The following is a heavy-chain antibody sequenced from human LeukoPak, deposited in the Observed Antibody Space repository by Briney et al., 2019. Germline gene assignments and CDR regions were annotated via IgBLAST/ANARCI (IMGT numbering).Heavy chain of an antibody. CDR3: ARGYSSGWFDY. Sequence: PSQTLSLTCTVPGGSISSYYWSWIRQPPGKGLEWIGYIYYSGSTNYNPSLKSRVTISVDTSKNQFSLKLNSVTAADTAVYYCARGYSSGWFDYWGQGTLVTVSS. CDR1: GGSISSYY. CDR2: IYYSGST. V-gene: IGHV4-59*01. J-gene: IGHJ4*02. D-gene: IGHD6-19*01.